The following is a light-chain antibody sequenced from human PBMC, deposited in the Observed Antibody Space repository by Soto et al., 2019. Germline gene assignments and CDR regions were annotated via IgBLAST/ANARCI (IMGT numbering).Light chain of an antibody. V-gene: IGLV2-8*01. CDR3: SSYGGSNTVV. J-gene: IGLJ2*01. Sequence: QSALTQPPCASGSRGQSVTISCTGSRSDVGGYNYVSWYQQHPGKAPKLMIYEVSKRPSGVPDRLSGSKSGNTASLTVSGLQAEDEADYYCSSYGGSNTVVFGGGTKLTAL. CDR1: RSDVGGYNY. CDR2: EVS.